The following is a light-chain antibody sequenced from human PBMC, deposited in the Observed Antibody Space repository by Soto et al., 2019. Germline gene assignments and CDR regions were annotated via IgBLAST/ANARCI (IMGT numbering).Light chain of an antibody. Sequence: AIQLTQSPSSLSASVGDRVTISCRASRDIRNVLAWYQHAPGKDHKLLIYGAYILHSGVQSRFSGSGSGTDFTLTIRSLLPEDFATYYCIQDFNYPITFGQGTRLEIK. V-gene: IGKV1-6*01. CDR2: GAY. J-gene: IGKJ5*01. CDR1: RDIRNV. CDR3: IQDFNYPIT.